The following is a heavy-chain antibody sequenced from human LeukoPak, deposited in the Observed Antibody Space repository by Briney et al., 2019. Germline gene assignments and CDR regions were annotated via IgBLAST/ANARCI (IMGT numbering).Heavy chain of an antibody. CDR3: ARDPPTRGYSSSWPWGQDFDY. CDR2: IWYDGSNK. Sequence: GGSLRLSCAASGFTFSSYGMHWVCQAPGKGLEWVAVIWYDGSNKCYADSVKGRFTISRDNSKNTLYLQMNSLRAEDTAVYYCARDPPTRGYSSSWPWGQDFDYWGQGTLVTVSS. CDR1: GFTFSSYG. D-gene: IGHD6-13*01. J-gene: IGHJ4*02. V-gene: IGHV3-33*01.